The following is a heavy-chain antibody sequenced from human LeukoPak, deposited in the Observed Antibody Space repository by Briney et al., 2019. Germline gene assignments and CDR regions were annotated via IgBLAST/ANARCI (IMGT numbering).Heavy chain of an antibody. Sequence: ASVKVSCKASGGTFNNYAISWVRQAPGQGLEWMGIINPSGGSTSYAQKFQGRVTMTRDTSTSTVYMELSSLRSEDTAVYYCARVVDSSGGWFDPWGQGTLVTVSS. J-gene: IGHJ5*02. CDR3: ARVVDSSGGWFDP. CDR1: GGTFNNYA. CDR2: INPSGGST. D-gene: IGHD6-19*01. V-gene: IGHV1-46*02.